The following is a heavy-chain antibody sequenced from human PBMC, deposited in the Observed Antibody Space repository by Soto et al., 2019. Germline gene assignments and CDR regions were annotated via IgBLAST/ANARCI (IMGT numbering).Heavy chain of an antibody. CDR2: IYYSGST. CDR3: ARQFPWAVAGRELDY. D-gene: IGHD6-19*01. Sequence: QLQLQESGPGLVKPSETLSLTCTVSGGSISSSSYYWGWIRQPPGKGLEWIGCIYYSGSTYYNPSLKSRVTISVDTSKNQFSLKLSSVTAADTAVYYCARQFPWAVAGRELDYWGQGTLVTVSS. V-gene: IGHV4-39*01. CDR1: GGSISSSSYY. J-gene: IGHJ4*02.